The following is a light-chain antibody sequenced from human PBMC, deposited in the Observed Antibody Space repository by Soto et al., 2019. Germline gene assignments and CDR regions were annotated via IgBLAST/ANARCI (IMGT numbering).Light chain of an antibody. CDR3: QHYGGSPIT. J-gene: IGKJ5*01. V-gene: IGKV3-20*01. CDR1: QSVTSN. Sequence: EIVLTPSPATLSLSPWERATLSCRASQSVTSNLAWYQQKPGQAPRLLIYGASIRATGVPARFSGSGSGTDFTLTISRLEPEDFALYYCQHYGGSPITFGQGTRLEIK. CDR2: GAS.